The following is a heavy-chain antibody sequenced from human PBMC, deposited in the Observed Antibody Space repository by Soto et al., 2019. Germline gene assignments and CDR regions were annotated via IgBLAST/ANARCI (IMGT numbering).Heavy chain of an antibody. Sequence: SSETLSLTCTVSGGSISSYYWSWIRQPAGKGLEWIGRIYTSGSTNYNPSLKSRVTMSVDTSKNQFSLKLSSVTAADTAVYYCAREGPIAAAGGFDYWGQGTLVTVSS. CDR2: IYTSGST. J-gene: IGHJ4*02. CDR1: GGSISSYY. V-gene: IGHV4-4*07. CDR3: AREGPIAAAGGFDY. D-gene: IGHD6-13*01.